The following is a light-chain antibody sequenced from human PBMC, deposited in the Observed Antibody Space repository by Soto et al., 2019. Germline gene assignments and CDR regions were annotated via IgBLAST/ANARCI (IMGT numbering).Light chain of an antibody. CDR1: SSNIGGNP. Sequence: QSVLTQPPSASGTPGQRVTISCSGSSSNIGGNPVNLYHQLPGTAPKRLTYNNNQRPSGVPDRFSGSKSGTSASLAISGLQYEDEADYYCAAWHDSLDGPVFGGGAQ. CDR3: AAWHDSLDGPV. CDR2: NNN. V-gene: IGLV1-44*01. J-gene: IGLJ7*01.